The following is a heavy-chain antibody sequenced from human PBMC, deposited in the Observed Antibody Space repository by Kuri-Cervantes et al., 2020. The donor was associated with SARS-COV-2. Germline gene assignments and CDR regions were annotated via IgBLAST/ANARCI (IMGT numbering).Heavy chain of an antibody. Sequence: GESLKISCAASGFTFSSYAMHWVRQAPGKGLEWVAVISYDGSNKYYADSVKGRFTISRDNSKNTLYLQMNSLRAEDTAVYYCAKDRVSGSYASGWFDPWGQGTLVTVSS. D-gene: IGHD1-26*01. CDR3: AKDRVSGSYASGWFDP. V-gene: IGHV3-30-3*01. CDR1: GFTFSSYA. CDR2: ISYDGSNK. J-gene: IGHJ5*02.